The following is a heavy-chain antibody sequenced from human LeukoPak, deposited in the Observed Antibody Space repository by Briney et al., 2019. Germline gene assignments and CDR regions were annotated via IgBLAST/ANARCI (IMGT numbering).Heavy chain of an antibody. J-gene: IGHJ4*02. CDR3: AKDMQTWPRFPDY. Sequence: PGGSLRLSCAASGFTVSSNYMSWVRQAPGKGLEWVSSISYTGTYIYYADSVKGRFTISRDNAQNSLYLQMNGLRVEDTAVYYCAKDMQTWPRFPDYWGQGTLVTVSS. CDR2: ISYTGTYI. D-gene: IGHD5-12*01. CDR1: GFTVSSNY. V-gene: IGHV3-21*04.